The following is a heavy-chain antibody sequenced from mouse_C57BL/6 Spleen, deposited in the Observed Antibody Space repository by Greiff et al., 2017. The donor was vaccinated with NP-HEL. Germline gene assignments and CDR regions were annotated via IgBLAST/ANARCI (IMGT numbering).Heavy chain of an antibody. D-gene: IGHD4-1*01. CDR1: GYTFTSYW. CDR3: ARGGWDGAWFAY. J-gene: IGHJ3*01. V-gene: IGHV1-61*01. Sequence: QVQLQQPGAELVRPGSSVKLSCKASGYTFTSYWMDWVKQRPGQGLEWIGNIYPSDSETHYNQKFKDKATLTVDKSSSTAYMQLSSLTSEDSAVYYCARGGWDGAWFAYWGQGTLVTVSA. CDR2: IYPSDSET.